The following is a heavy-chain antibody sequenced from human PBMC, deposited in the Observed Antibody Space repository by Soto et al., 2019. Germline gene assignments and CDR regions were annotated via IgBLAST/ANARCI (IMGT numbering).Heavy chain of an antibody. D-gene: IGHD1-26*01. CDR1: GGSISSSRYY. J-gene: IGHJ5*02. Sequence: SETLSLTCTVSGGSISSSRYYLGRIRQPPGKGLEGMASVYSSGGPYYNPSLKSRVTMSVDTSMNQFSLKVTSVTAADMSVYYFARHDGTPPHRGRRCFKPWGRGPLI. V-gene: IGHV4-39*01. CDR2: VYSSGGP. CDR3: ARHDGTPPHRGRRCFKP.